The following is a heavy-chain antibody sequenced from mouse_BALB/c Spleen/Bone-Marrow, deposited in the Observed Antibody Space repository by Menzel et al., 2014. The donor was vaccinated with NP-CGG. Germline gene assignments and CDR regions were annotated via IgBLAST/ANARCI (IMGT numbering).Heavy chain of an antibody. Sequence: QVQLQQSGAELARPGASVELSCKASGYTFTSYWMQWVKQRPGQGLEWIGAIYPGDGDTRFTQKFKGKATLTADKSSSTAYMQLSSLASEDSAVYYCARAKRYGEMDYWGQGTSVTVSS. CDR3: ARAKRYGEMDY. CDR1: GYTFTSYW. D-gene: IGHD2-14*01. CDR2: IYPGDGDT. J-gene: IGHJ4*01. V-gene: IGHV1-87*01.